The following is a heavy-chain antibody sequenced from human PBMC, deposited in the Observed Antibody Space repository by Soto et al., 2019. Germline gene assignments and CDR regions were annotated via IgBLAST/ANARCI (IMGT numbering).Heavy chain of an antibody. CDR2: IYPGDSDT. Sequence: LKISCKGSGYSFTSYWIGWVRQMPGKGLEWMGIIYPGDSDTRYSPSFQGQVTISADKSISTAYLQWSSLKASDTAMYYCARPHYDLWSGSKYYFDYWGQGTLVTVSS. J-gene: IGHJ4*02. D-gene: IGHD3-3*01. CDR1: GYSFTSYW. V-gene: IGHV5-51*01. CDR3: ARPHYDLWSGSKYYFDY.